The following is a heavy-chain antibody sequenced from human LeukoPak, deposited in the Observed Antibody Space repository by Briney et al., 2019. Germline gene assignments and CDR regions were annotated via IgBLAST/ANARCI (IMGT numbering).Heavy chain of an antibody. D-gene: IGHD2-21*02. CDR3: ARAGAYCGGDCHAPYNWFDP. CDR2: ILPILGIA. V-gene: IGHV1-69*04. J-gene: IGHJ5*02. Sequence: SVKVSCKASGGTFSSYAISWVRQAPGQGLEWMGRILPILGIANYAQKFQGRVTITADKSTSTAYMELSSLRSEDTAVYYCARAGAYCGGDCHAPYNWFDPWGQGTLVTVSS. CDR1: GGTFSSYA.